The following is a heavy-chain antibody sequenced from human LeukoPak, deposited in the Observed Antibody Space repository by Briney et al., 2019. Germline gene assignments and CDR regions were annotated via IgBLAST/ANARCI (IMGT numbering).Heavy chain of an antibody. D-gene: IGHD5-18*01. CDR3: ASLKYSYGNFDC. CDR2: IYYSGST. V-gene: IGHV4-31*03. CDR1: GGSISSGGYY. J-gene: IGHJ4*02. Sequence: SETLSLTCTVSGGSISSGGYYWSWIRQHPGKGLEWSGSIYYSGSTDYNPSLKSRLTISVDTSKNQFSLRLSSVTAADTAVYYCASLKYSYGNFDCWGQGILVTVSS.